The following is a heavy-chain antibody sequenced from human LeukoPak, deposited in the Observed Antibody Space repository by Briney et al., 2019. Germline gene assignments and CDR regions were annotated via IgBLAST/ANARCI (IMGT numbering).Heavy chain of an antibody. CDR2: INPNSGGT. Sequence: ASVKVSFKASGYTFTAYYVHWVRQAPGQGLEWMGWINPNSGGTNYAQKFQGRVTMTRDTSISTAYMELSRLTSDDTAVFYCARDDGQGATDYWGQGTLVTVSS. J-gene: IGHJ4*02. CDR1: GYTFTAYY. V-gene: IGHV1-2*02. CDR3: ARDDGQGATDY. D-gene: IGHD1-26*01.